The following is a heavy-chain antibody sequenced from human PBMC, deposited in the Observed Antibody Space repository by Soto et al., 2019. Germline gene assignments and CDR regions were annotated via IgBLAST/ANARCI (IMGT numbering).Heavy chain of an antibody. Sequence: GGSLRLSCAASGFTFSSHGIHWVRQAPGKGLEWVAVIWNDGSNKFYADSVKGRFTISRDNSKNTLSLQMNSLRAEDTAVYYCARDKDDALDIWGQGTMVTVSS. V-gene: IGHV3-33*01. CDR2: IWNDGSNK. J-gene: IGHJ3*02. CDR1: GFTFSSHG. CDR3: ARDKDDALDI.